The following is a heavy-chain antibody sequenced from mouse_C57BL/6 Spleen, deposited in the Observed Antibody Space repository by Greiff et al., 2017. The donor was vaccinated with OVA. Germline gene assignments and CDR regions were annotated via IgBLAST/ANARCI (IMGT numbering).Heavy chain of an antibody. V-gene: IGHV1-54*01. CDR2: INPGSGGT. CDR3: ARRGLLTDY. J-gene: IGHJ4*01. D-gene: IGHD2-10*01. Sequence: QVQLQQSGAELVRPGTSVKVSCKASGYAFTNYLIEWVKQRPGQGLEWIGVINPGSGGTNYNEKFKGKATLTADKSSSTAYVQLSSLTSEDSAVYFCARRGLLTDYWGQGTSVTVSS. CDR1: GYAFTNYL.